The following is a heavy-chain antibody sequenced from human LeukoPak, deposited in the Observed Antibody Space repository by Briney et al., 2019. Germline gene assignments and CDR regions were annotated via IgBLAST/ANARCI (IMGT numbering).Heavy chain of an antibody. CDR2: IIPIFGTA. CDR1: GGTFSCYA. V-gene: IGHV1-69*05. J-gene: IGHJ6*03. CDR3: ARDSRSHYYYYYMDV. Sequence: SVKVSCKASGGTFSCYAISWVRQAPGQGLEWMGRIIPIFGTANYAQKFQGRVTITTDESTSTAYMELSSLRSEDTAVYYCARDSRSHYYYYYMDVWGKGTTVTVSS.